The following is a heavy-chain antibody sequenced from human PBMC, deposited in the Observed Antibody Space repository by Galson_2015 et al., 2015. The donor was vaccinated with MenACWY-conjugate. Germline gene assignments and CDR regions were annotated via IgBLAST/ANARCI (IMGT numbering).Heavy chain of an antibody. V-gene: IGHV3-21*01. CDR2: ISSSSSYI. J-gene: IGHJ4*02. CDR3: ARSSVTFDSSGYYYVL. D-gene: IGHD3-22*01. CDR1: GIIFSSYC. Sequence: SLRLSCAASGIIFSSYCMNWVRQAPGKGLEWVSSISSSSSYIYYADSVKGRFTISRDNARNSLYLQMNSLRAEDTAVYYCARSSVTFDSSGYYYVLGGQGTQVTVSS.